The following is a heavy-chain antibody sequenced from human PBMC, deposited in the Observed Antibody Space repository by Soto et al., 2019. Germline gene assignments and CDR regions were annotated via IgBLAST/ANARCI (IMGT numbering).Heavy chain of an antibody. J-gene: IGHJ4*02. D-gene: IGHD5-12*01. Sequence: ASETLSLTCTVSGGSISSGDYYWSWIRQPPGKGLEWIGYIYYSGSTYYNPSLKSRVTISVDTSKNQFSLKLSSVTAADTAVYYCARDGDYSGYDYGDYWGQGTLVTVSS. CDR2: IYYSGST. CDR1: GGSISSGDYY. CDR3: ARDGDYSGYDYGDY. V-gene: IGHV4-30-4*01.